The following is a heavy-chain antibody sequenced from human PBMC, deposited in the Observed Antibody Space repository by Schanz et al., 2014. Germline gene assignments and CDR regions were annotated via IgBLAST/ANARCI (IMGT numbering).Heavy chain of an antibody. CDR1: GGTFSSST. V-gene: IGHV1-69*08. Sequence: QVQLVQSGAEVMKPGSSVKVSCKASGGTFSSSTLTWVRQAPGQGLEWMGRIIPILDKTNYAQKFQGRVTMTEDTSTGTAYMELRSLTSEDTAVYYCATGPHIVVAFDYWGQGTLXTVSS. J-gene: IGHJ4*02. CDR2: IIPILDKT. D-gene: IGHD2-21*01. CDR3: ATGPHIVVAFDY.